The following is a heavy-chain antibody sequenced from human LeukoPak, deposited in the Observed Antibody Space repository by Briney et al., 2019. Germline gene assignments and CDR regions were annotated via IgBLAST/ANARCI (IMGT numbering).Heavy chain of an antibody. J-gene: IGHJ4*02. V-gene: IGHV3-9*01. CDR2: ISWNSGSI. D-gene: IGHD1-26*01. CDR1: GFTFDDYA. CDR3: ARDRVVGAEKYFDY. Sequence: SGGSLRLSCAASGFTFDDYAMHWVRHAPGKGLEWVSGISWNSGSIGYADSVKGRFTISRDNAKNSLYLQMNSLRAEDTAVYYCARDRVVGAEKYFDYWGQGTLVTVSS.